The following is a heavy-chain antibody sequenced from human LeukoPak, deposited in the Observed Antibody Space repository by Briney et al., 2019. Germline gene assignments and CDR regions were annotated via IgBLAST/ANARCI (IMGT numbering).Heavy chain of an antibody. CDR3: ARVRGYCSSTSCYDDY. J-gene: IGHJ4*02. V-gene: IGHV3-48*03. Sequence: PGGSLRHSCAASGFTFSSYEMNWVRQAPGEGLEWVSYISSSGSTIYYADSVKGRFTISRDNAKNSLYLQMNGLRAEDTAVYYCARVRGYCSSTSCYDDYWGQGTLVTVSS. CDR1: GFTFSSYE. CDR2: ISSSGSTI. D-gene: IGHD2-2*01.